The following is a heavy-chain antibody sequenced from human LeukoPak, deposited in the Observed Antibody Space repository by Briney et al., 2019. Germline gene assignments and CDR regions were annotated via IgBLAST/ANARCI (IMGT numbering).Heavy chain of an antibody. CDR2: ISGSGDST. CDR1: GFTFTRYG. CDR3: AKERGIAVPLDY. D-gene: IGHD6-13*01. Sequence: GGSLRLSCAASGFTFTRYGMSWVRQAPGKGLEWVSSISGSGDSTYYADSVKGRFTISRDNSKNTLYLQTNSLRVEDTAVYYCAKERGIAVPLDYWGQGTLVTVSS. J-gene: IGHJ4*02. V-gene: IGHV3-23*01.